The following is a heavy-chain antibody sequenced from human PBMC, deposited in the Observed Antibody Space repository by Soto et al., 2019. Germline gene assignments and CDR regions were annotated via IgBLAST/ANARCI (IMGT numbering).Heavy chain of an antibody. CDR1: GGSISNSDYS. CDR2: SYSCGIT. V-gene: IGHV4-39*01. Sequence: QLQLQESGPGLVKPSETLSLTCTVAGGSISNSDYSWRWIRQSPGTVLAWIGTSYSCGITYYSPSVTGRFAISVDTSKNKLSLKLGSVTVADTAVYYCVRNAVADDGDPVGWFDPWGQGTLVTVSS. CDR3: VRNAVADDGDPVGWFDP. J-gene: IGHJ5*02. D-gene: IGHD3-10*01.